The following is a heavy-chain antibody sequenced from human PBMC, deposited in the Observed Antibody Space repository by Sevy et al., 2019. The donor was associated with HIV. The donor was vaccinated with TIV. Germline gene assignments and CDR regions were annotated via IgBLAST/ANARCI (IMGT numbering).Heavy chain of an antibody. Sequence: SETLSFTCTVSGGSIISTRYYWGWIRQPPGKGLEWIGTISYSGTPYYNPSLKSRVIISVDTSKNQFSLNLSSVTAADTAVYYCARLVRSIDVWGQGTTVTVSS. CDR3: ARLVRSIDV. D-gene: IGHD2-21*01. V-gene: IGHV4-39*01. CDR1: GGSIISTRYY. CDR2: ISYSGTP. J-gene: IGHJ6*02.